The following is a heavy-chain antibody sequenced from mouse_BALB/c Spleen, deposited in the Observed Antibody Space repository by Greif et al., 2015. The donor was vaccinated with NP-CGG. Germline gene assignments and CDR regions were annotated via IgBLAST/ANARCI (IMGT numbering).Heavy chain of an antibody. J-gene: IGHJ1*01. Sequence: EVQRVESGPGLVKPSQSLSLTCTVTGYSITSDYAWNWIRQFPGNKLEWMGYISYSGSTSYNPSLKSRTSITRDTSKNQFFLQLNSVTTEDTATYYCAASMITTGWYFDVWGAGTTVTVSS. CDR2: ISYSGST. V-gene: IGHV3-2*02. CDR1: GYSITSDYA. CDR3: AASMITTGWYFDV. D-gene: IGHD2-4*01.